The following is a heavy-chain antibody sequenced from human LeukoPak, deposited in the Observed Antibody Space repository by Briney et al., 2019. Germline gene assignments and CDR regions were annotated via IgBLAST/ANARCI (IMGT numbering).Heavy chain of an antibody. V-gene: IGHV3-11*04. Sequence: GGSLRLSCAASGFTFSDCYMSWIRQAPGKGLEWVSYIRSSGSTSYYADSVKGRFTIARGNAKNSLYLQMNSLRAEDTAVYYCARAYYYDSSGSFDYWGQGTLVTVSS. CDR2: IRSSGSTS. D-gene: IGHD3-22*01. CDR1: GFTFSDCY. J-gene: IGHJ4*02. CDR3: ARAYYYDSSGSFDY.